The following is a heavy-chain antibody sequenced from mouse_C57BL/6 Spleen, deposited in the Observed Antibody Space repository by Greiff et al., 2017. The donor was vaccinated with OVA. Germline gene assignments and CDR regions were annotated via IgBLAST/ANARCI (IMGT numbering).Heavy chain of an antibody. V-gene: IGHV1-80*01. Sequence: VQLQQSGAELVKPGASVKISCKASGYAFSSYWMNWVKQRPGKGLEWIGQIYPGDGDTNSNGTFTGKATLTADKSSSTAYRQLSSLTSEDSAVYFCAGGPWFAYWGKGTLVTVSA. CDR3: AGGPWFAY. CDR2: IYPGDGDT. J-gene: IGHJ3*01. CDR1: GYAFSSYW.